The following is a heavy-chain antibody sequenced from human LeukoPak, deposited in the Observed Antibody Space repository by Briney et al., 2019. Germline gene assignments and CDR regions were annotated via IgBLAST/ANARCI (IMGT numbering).Heavy chain of an antibody. CDR3: ARSLVWFGEVLPSWYFDL. V-gene: IGHV3-7*01. J-gene: IGHJ2*01. CDR2: INQDGNEK. Sequence: PGGSLRLSCAASGFMHRSYWISWVRQPPGKGLEWVANINQDGNEKYFVDSVKGRFTLSSDNAKNSLYLQMNSLRAEDTAVYYCARSLVWFGEVLPSWYFDLWGRGTLVTVSS. CDR1: GFMHRSYW. D-gene: IGHD3-10*01.